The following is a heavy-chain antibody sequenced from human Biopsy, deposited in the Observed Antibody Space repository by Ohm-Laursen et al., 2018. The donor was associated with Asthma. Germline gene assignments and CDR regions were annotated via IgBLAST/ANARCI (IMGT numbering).Heavy chain of an antibody. CDR2: IDQRGYT. CDR3: ARAAITGIRGWFDP. CDR1: GGYLTGHY. V-gene: IGHV4-34*01. J-gene: IGHJ5*02. D-gene: IGHD1-20*01. Sequence: SDPLSLTCAVYGGYLTGHYWHWIRQPPGKGLEWIGEIDQRGYTNYNPSLKSRVTISEDTSKNQFHLNLSSATAADTAVYFCARAAITGIRGWFDPWGREPRSPSPQ.